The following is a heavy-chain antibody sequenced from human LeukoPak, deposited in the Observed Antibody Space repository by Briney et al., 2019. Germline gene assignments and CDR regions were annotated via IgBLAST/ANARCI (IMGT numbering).Heavy chain of an antibody. Sequence: GGSLRLSCAVSGITLSSYAMSWVRQAPGKGLEWVSAISSSGTSAYYADSVKGRFTISRDNSKNTLYLQMNSLRAEDTAIYYCARSSIFYDSSGYYVGEKYYFDYWGQGTLVTVSS. D-gene: IGHD3-22*01. J-gene: IGHJ4*02. V-gene: IGHV3-23*01. CDR3: ARSSIFYDSSGYYVGEKYYFDY. CDR1: GITLSSYA. CDR2: ISSSGTSA.